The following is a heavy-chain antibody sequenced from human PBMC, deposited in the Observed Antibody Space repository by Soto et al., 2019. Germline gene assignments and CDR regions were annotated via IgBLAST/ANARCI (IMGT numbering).Heavy chain of an antibody. CDR3: ARENAGGTLDY. D-gene: IGHD1-1*01. CDR2: ISISGSSM. Sequence: PGGSLRLSCAASGFSFSDYEMNWVRQAPGKGLEWVAFISISGSSMDYATSVKGRFTISRDNTKKSLYLHMISLRAEDTAVYYCARENAGGTLDYWGLGALVTVSS. CDR1: GFSFSDYE. J-gene: IGHJ4*02. V-gene: IGHV3-48*03.